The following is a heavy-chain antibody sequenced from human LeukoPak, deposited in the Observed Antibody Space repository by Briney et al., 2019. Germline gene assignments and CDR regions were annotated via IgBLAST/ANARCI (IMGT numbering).Heavy chain of an antibody. V-gene: IGHV3-23*01. CDR1: GFTFSSYA. J-gene: IGHJ5*02. CDR3: ASQEYSSGWGHNWFDP. CDR2: ISGSGGST. D-gene: IGHD6-19*01. Sequence: PGASLRLSCAASGFTFSSYAMSWVRQAPGKGLEWVSAISGSGGSTYYADSVKGRFTISRDNSKNTLYLQMNSLRAEDTAVYYCASQEYSSGWGHNWFDPWGQRTLVTVSS.